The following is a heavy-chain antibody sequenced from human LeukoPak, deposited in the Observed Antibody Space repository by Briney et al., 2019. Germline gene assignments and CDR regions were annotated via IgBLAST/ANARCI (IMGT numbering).Heavy chain of an antibody. CDR3: ARLKVAAAKFNYYYYYMDV. Sequence: PSETLSLTCAVYGGSFSGYYWSWIRQPPGKGLEWIGEINHSGSTNYNPSLKSRVTISVDTSKNQFSLKLSSVTAADTAVYYCARLKVAAAKFNYYYYYMDVWGKGTTVTISS. J-gene: IGHJ6*03. V-gene: IGHV4-34*01. D-gene: IGHD6-13*01. CDR2: INHSGST. CDR1: GGSFSGYY.